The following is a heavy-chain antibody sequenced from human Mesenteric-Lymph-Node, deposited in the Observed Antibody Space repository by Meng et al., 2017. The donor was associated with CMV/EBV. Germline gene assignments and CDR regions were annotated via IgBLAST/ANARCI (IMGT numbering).Heavy chain of an antibody. CDR3: VAPQRYFDWLPPGY. V-gene: IGHV5-51*01. Sequence: KVSCKGSGYSFTSYWIGWVRQMPGKGLEWMGIIYPGDSDTRYSPSFQGQVTISADKSISTAYLQWSSLTASDTAIYYCVAPQRYFDWLPPGYWGQGTLVTVSS. J-gene: IGHJ4*02. CDR1: GYSFTSYW. CDR2: IYPGDSDT. D-gene: IGHD3-9*01.